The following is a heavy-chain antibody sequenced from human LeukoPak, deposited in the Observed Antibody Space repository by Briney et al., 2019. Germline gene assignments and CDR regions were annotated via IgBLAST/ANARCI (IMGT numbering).Heavy chain of an antibody. V-gene: IGHV1-69*04. J-gene: IGHJ6*02. Sequence: VASVKVSCKASGGTFSSYAISWVRQAPGQGLEWMGRIIPILGIANYAQKFQGRVTITADKSTSTAYMELSSLRSEDTAVYYCARELAETSYYYDSSPSSGMDVWGQGTTVTVSS. CDR1: GGTFSSYA. D-gene: IGHD3-22*01. CDR2: IIPILGIA. CDR3: ARELAETSYYYDSSPSSGMDV.